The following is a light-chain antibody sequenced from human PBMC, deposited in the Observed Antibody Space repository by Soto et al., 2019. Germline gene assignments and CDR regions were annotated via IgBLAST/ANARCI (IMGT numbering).Light chain of an antibody. Sequence: QSVLTQPPSVSAAPGHKVTISCSGSNAHIGGNSVSWYQQLPGTAPKLLIYDDNKRPSGIPDRCSGSKSGTSATLGITGFQTGDEADYYCGSWDSSLSAYVFGTGTKVTVL. CDR2: DDN. CDR1: NAHIGGNS. CDR3: GSWDSSLSAYV. J-gene: IGLJ1*01. V-gene: IGLV1-51*01.